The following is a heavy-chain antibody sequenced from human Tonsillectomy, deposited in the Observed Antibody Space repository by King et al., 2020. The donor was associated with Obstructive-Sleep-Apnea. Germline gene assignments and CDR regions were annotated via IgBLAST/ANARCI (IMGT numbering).Heavy chain of an antibody. V-gene: IGHV4-31*03. CDR2: IYYSVST. D-gene: IGHD2-21*01. CDR3: ARERIPPYYFDY. J-gene: IGHJ4*02. Sequence: VQLQESGPGLVKPSQTLSLTCTFSVGSISSGGYYLSCIRQHPGKSLEWIGYIYYSVSTYYNPSLKSRVTISIDTSKNQFSLKLSSVTAADTAVYYCARERIPPYYFDYWGQGTLVTVSS. CDR1: VGSISSGGYY.